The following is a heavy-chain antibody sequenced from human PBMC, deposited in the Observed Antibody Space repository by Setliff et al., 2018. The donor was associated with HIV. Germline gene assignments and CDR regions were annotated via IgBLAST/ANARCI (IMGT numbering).Heavy chain of an antibody. CDR2: IYYSGST. V-gene: IGHV4-59*11. J-gene: IGHJ5*01. D-gene: IGHD6-13*01. CDR1: GVSINSHY. Sequence: SETLSLTCTVSGVSINSHYWSWIRQPPGKGLEYIGYIYYSGSTNYNPSLQSRVTISIDTSKHQFFLKVRSVTAADTAVYYCARGGYSSRWYTWFDPWGQGTLVTVS. CDR3: ARGGYSSRWYTWFDP.